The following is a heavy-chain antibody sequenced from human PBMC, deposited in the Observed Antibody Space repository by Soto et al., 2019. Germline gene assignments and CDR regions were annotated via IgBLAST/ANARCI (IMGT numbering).Heavy chain of an antibody. J-gene: IGHJ6*02. Sequence: GGSLRLSCAASGFTFSSYAMSWVRQAPGKGLEWVSAIGGSGGSTYYADSVKGRFTISRDNSKNTLYLQMNSLRAEDTAVYYCAKDPSPWVRFLLVWGQGTTVTVSS. CDR1: GFTFSSYA. V-gene: IGHV3-23*01. D-gene: IGHD3-3*01. CDR3: AKDPSPWVRFLLV. CDR2: IGGSGGST.